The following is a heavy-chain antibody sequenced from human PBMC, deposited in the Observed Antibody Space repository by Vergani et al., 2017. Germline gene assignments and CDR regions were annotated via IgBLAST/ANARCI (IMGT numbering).Heavy chain of an antibody. Sequence: QVQLVESGGGVVQPGRSLRLSCAASGFTFNQYGMHWVRQAPGKGLEWVAVTWYEGNNKQYADSVKGRFTISRDNSKSTLYLQMSSLRDEDTGVYYCARDLRLLYNRFDPWGQGTLVTVSS. J-gene: IGHJ5*02. D-gene: IGHD1-14*01. V-gene: IGHV3-33*01. CDR1: GFTFNQYG. CDR3: ARDLRLLYNRFDP. CDR2: TWYEGNNK.